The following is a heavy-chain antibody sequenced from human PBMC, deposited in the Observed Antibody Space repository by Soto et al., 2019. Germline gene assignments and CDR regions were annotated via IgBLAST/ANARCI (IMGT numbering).Heavy chain of an antibody. J-gene: IGHJ4*02. CDR1: GFSFSTYG. CDR2: VSGGSGVT. V-gene: IGHV3-23*01. D-gene: IGHD1-1*01. Sequence: EVQLLESGGGLVQPGGSLRLSCAVSGFSFSTYGVTWVRQAPAKGLEWVSGVSGGSGVTHYADSVKGRFTITGDNSKNTVYLHMNSLRVEDTAVYYCAKWNGYGDYWGQGTLVTVSS. CDR3: AKWNGYGDY.